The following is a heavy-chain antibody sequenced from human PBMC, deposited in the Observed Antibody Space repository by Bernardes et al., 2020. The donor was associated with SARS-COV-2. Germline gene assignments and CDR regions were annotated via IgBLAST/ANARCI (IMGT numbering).Heavy chain of an antibody. CDR1: GGSISSYY. V-gene: IGHV4-59*08. CDR3: ARHGSGRYSTYYYFSMDV. CDR2: IHYSGST. D-gene: IGHD6-19*01. J-gene: IGHJ6*02. Sequence: SETLSPTCTVSGGSISSYYRSWIPQPPGKGLEWIGYIHYSGSTNYNPSLKSRVTISVDTSKNQFSLKLSSVSAADTAVYYCARHGSGRYSTYYYFSMDVRGHETTVAVSS.